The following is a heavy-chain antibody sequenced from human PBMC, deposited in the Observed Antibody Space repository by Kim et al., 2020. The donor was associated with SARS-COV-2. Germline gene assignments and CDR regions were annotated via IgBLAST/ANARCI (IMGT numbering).Heavy chain of an antibody. CDR1: GYSFTSYW. V-gene: IGHV5-51*01. CDR2: IYPGDSDT. CDR3: ARRRERGGDYVNWFDP. Sequence: GESLKISCKGSGYSFTSYWIGWVRQMPGKGLEWMGIIYPGDSDTKYSPSFQGQVTISADKSISTAYLQWSSLKASDTAMYYCARRRERGGDYVNWFDPWGQGTLVTVSS. J-gene: IGHJ5*02. D-gene: IGHD2-21*02.